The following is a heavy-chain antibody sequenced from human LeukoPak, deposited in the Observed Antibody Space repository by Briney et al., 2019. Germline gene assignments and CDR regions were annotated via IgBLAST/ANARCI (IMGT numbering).Heavy chain of an antibody. CDR2: ISSSSSTI. V-gene: IGHV3-48*04. CDR1: GFTFSSYS. D-gene: IGHD3/OR15-3a*01. CDR3: ARFGLPYSIDL. J-gene: IGHJ6*02. Sequence: AGGSLRLSCAASGFTFSSYSMNWVRQAPGKGLEWVSYISSSSSTIYYADSVKGRFTISRDNAKNSLYLQMNSLRAEDTAVYYCARFGLPYSIDLWGQGTMVTVSS.